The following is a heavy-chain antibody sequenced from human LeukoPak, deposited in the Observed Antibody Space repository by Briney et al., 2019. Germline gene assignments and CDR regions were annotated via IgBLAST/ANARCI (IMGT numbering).Heavy chain of an antibody. CDR1: EYSFTSYW. V-gene: IGHV5-51*01. D-gene: IGHD4/OR15-4a*01. CDR3: ARRASARYGDFDY. J-gene: IGHJ4*02. CDR2: INPGDSDT. Sequence: GESLKISCKGSEYSFTSYWIGWVRQMPGKGLEWMGIINPGDSDTRYSPSFQGQVTTSVDKSISTAYLQWSSLKASDTAMYYCARRASARYGDFDYWGQGTLVTVSS.